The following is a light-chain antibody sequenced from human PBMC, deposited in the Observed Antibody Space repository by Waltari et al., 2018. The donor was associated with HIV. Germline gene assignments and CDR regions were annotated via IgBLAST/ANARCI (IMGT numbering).Light chain of an antibody. CDR3: QVWDSSTGV. CDR1: NIGSKN. V-gene: IGLV3-9*01. Sequence: SYELTQPLSVSVALGQTARITCGGNNIGSKNVHWYQHKPGLAPVLVIYRDSNRPSGIPARVSASTAGNTATLTISRAQAGDEADYYCQVWDSSTGVFGGGTKLTFL. J-gene: IGLJ2*01. CDR2: RDS.